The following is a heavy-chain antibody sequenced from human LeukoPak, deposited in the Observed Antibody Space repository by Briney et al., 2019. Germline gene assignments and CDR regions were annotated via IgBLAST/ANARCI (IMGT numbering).Heavy chain of an antibody. CDR1: GFTFNTYN. CDR2: ISSSTTTI. CDR3: ARDSNDNYYVY. J-gene: IGHJ4*02. V-gene: IGHV3-48*04. Sequence: PGGSLRLSCTASGFTFNTYNMNWVRQAPGKGLEWVSYISSSTTTISYADSVKGRFTISRYNAKNSLYLQMTNLRAEDTAVYYCARDSNDNYYVYWGQGTLVTVSS. D-gene: IGHD2-8*01.